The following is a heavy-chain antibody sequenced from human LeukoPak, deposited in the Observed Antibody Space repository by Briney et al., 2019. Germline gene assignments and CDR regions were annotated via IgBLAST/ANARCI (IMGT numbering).Heavy chain of an antibody. V-gene: IGHV3-43*02. CDR3: AKASITAAGTFLDF. CDR1: GFTFDDYA. J-gene: IGHJ4*02. Sequence: GGSLRLSCAASGFTFDDYAMHWARQAPGKGLEWVSLIYGDGGSTYYADSVKGRFTISRDNSKNSLYLQMNSLRTEDTAFYHCAKASITAAGTFLDFWGQGTLVTVSS. CDR2: IYGDGGST. D-gene: IGHD6-13*01.